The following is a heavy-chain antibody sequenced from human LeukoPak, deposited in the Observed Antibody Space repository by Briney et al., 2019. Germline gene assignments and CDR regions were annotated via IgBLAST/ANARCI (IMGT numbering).Heavy chain of an antibody. V-gene: IGHV4-34*01. D-gene: IGHD6-13*01. CDR2: INHSGST. Sequence: NASETLSLTCAVYGGSFSGDYWSWIRQPPGKGLEWIGEINHSGSTNYNPPLKSRVTISVDTSKNQFSLKLNSVTAADTAVYYCARGCPGGYSSSWYYYFDYWGQGTLVTVSS. CDR3: ARGCPGGYSSSWYYYFDY. J-gene: IGHJ4*02. CDR1: GGSFSGDY.